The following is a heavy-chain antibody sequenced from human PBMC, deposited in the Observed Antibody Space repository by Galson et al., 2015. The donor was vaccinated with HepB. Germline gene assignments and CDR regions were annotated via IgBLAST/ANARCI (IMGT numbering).Heavy chain of an antibody. Sequence: SLRLSCAASGFTFSSYSMNWVRQAPGKGLEWVSYISSSSSTIYYADSVKGRFTISRDNAKNSLYLQMNSLRDEDTAVYYCAREGDSSSWLLAWFDPWGQGTLVTVSS. CDR2: ISSSSSTI. CDR1: GFTFSSYS. J-gene: IGHJ5*02. CDR3: AREGDSSSWLLAWFDP. D-gene: IGHD6-13*01. V-gene: IGHV3-48*02.